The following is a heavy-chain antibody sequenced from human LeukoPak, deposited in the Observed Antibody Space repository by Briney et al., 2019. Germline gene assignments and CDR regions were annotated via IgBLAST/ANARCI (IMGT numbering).Heavy chain of an antibody. CDR2: ISSSSSYI. J-gene: IGHJ4*02. D-gene: IGHD2-21*02. Sequence: PGGSLRLSCAASGFTFSTYWMSWVRQAPGEGLEWVSSISSSSSYIYYADSVKGRFTISRDNAKNSLYLQMNSLRAEDTAVYYCARELYCGGDCWGDLTNDYWGQGTLVTVSS. CDR3: ARELYCGGDCWGDLTNDY. CDR1: GFTFSTYW. V-gene: IGHV3-21*01.